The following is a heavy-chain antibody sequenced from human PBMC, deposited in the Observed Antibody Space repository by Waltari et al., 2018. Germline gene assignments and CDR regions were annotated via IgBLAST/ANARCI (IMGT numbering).Heavy chain of an antibody. CDR1: GDAIMRNNYH. CDR2: INNSGTT. D-gene: IGHD3-3*01. Sequence: QLQESGPGLVKPSETVSLTCSVSGDAIMRNNYHWGWIRQSPGKGLEWIGSINNSGTTYYNPSLKGRVFISVDASRNEFSLRLTTVTAADTAVYYCARASTAIFGVVITGYNIWGQGTMVTVSA. J-gene: IGHJ3*02. CDR3: ARASTAIFGVVITGYNI. V-gene: IGHV4-39*07.